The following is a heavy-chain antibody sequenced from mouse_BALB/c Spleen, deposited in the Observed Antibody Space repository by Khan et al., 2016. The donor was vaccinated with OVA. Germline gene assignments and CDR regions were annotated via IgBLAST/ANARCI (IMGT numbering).Heavy chain of an antibody. Sequence: QVQLQQSGAELAKPGASVKMSCKASGYSFTTYWMHWVIQRPGQGLEWIGYINPTSGYTDYNEKFKDRATLSANKSSSTAYMQLSSQTAEDSAVYYCTRDRIDYWGQGTTLTVSS. CDR3: TRDRIDY. CDR1: GYSFTTYW. V-gene: IGHV1-7*01. CDR2: INPTSGYT. J-gene: IGHJ2*01.